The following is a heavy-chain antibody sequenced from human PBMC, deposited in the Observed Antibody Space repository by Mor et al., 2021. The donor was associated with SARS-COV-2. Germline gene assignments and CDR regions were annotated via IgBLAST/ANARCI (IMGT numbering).Heavy chain of an antibody. V-gene: IGHV4-34*01. Sequence: TNYNPSLKSRVTISVDTSKNQFSLKLSSVTAADTAVYYCAKESNGVNYYYYGMDVWGQGTTVTVSS. CDR2: T. J-gene: IGHJ6*02. D-gene: IGHD1-1*01. CDR3: AKESNGVNYYYYGMDV.